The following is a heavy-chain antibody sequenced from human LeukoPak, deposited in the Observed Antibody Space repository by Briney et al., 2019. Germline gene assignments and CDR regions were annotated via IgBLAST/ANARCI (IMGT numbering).Heavy chain of an antibody. J-gene: IGHJ5*02. CDR1: GYTFPNYD. CDR3: ARDNSVGETAWWFDP. V-gene: IGHV1-46*01. CDR2: INPSGSST. D-gene: IGHD1-26*01. Sequence: GASVKVSCKASGYTFPNYDISWVRQAPGQGLEWMGLINPSGSSTTYAQRFQGRVTMTRDISTSTDYMEPTSLTSDDTAMYYCARDNSVGETAWWFDPWGQGTLVTVSS.